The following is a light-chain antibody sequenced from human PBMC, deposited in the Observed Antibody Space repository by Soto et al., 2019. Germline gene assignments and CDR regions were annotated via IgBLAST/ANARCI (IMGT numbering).Light chain of an antibody. Sequence: DIQMTQSPSSLSASVGDRITITCRASQSISRYLNWYQHKPGKAPKLLINAASSLESGVPSRFSGSGSGTEFTLTISALQPDDFATYYCQQYSSYSITFGQGTRLEIK. J-gene: IGKJ5*01. CDR1: QSISRY. CDR3: QQYSSYSIT. V-gene: IGKV1-5*01. CDR2: AAS.